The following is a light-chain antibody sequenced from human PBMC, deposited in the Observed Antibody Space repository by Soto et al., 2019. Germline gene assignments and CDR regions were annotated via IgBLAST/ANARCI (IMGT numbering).Light chain of an antibody. Sequence: EIVLTQSPGTLSLSPGERAMFSCMASQSVSSYLAWYQQKPGQAPRLLIYDASTRATGIPDRFSGSGSGTDFTLTISRXXXXDFAVYYCQQYGSSPWTFGQG. CDR1: QSVSSY. CDR2: DAS. V-gene: IGKV3-20*01. CDR3: QQYGSSPWT. J-gene: IGKJ1*01.